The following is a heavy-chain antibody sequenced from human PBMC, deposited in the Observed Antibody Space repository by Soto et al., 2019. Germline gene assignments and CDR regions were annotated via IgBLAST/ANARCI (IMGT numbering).Heavy chain of an antibody. J-gene: IGHJ4*02. CDR2: IYYSGST. CDR1: GGSISSGGYY. CDR3: ARGVTMVRGVIHTPYFDY. D-gene: IGHD3-10*01. V-gene: IGHV4-31*03. Sequence: QVQLQESGPGLVKPSQTLSLTCTVSGGSISSGGYYWSWIRQHPGKGLEWIGYIYYSGSTYYNPSHTHRVTISVATSKNQFSLKLSSVTAADTAVYYCARGVTMVRGVIHTPYFDYWGQGTLVTVSS.